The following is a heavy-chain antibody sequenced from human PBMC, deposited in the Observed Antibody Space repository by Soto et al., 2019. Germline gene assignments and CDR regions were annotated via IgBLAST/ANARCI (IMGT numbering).Heavy chain of an antibody. CDR1: GGSISSGGYY. CDR2: INHSGST. V-gene: IGHV4-39*07. D-gene: IGHD2-15*01. CDR3: ARGAYSNWFDP. Sequence: PSETLSLTCTVSGGSISSGGYYWSWIRQPPGKGLEWIGEINHSGSTNYNPSLKSRVTISVDTSKNQFSLKLSSVTAADTAVYYCARGAYSNWFDPWGQGTLVTVSS. J-gene: IGHJ5*02.